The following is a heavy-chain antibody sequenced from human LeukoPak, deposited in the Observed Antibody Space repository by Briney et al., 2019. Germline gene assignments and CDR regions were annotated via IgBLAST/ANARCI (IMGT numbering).Heavy chain of an antibody. CDR3: AILPSPYSGPKYYFDY. D-gene: IGHD1-26*01. CDR1: GITFSNYN. Sequence: GGSLRLSCAAPGITFSNYNMNWVRQAPGKGLEWISSITSSSSYTFYADSVKGRFTISRDNAKNSLYLQMNSLRAEDTAVYYCAILPSPYSGPKYYFDYWGQGTLVTVSS. CDR2: ITSSSSYT. V-gene: IGHV3-21*01. J-gene: IGHJ4*02.